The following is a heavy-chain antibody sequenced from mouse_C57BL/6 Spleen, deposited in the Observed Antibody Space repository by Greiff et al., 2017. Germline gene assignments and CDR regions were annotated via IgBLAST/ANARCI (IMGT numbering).Heavy chain of an antibody. J-gene: IGHJ2*01. CDR3: TTGTVVY. CDR2: IDPENGDT. D-gene: IGHD1-1*02. Sequence: VQLQQSGAELVRPGASVKLSCTASGFNFKDDYMHWVKQRPEQGLEWIGWIDPENGDTEYASKFQGKATITADPSSNTAYLQLSSLTSEDTAVYYCTTGTVVYWGQGTTLTVSS. CDR1: GFNFKDDY. V-gene: IGHV14-4*01.